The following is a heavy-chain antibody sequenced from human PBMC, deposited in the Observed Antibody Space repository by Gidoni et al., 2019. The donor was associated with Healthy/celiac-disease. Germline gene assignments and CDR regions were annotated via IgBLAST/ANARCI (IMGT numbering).Heavy chain of an antibody. V-gene: IGHV5-51*01. CDR2: IYPGDSDT. Sequence: EVQLVQSGAEVKKPGESLKISCKGSGYSFTSYWIGWVRQRPGKGLEWMGIIYPGDSDTRYSPSFQGQVTISADKSISTAYLQWSSLKASDTAMYYCARVRYCSSTSCSIFDYWGQGTLVTVSS. CDR1: GYSFTSYW. CDR3: ARVRYCSSTSCSIFDY. J-gene: IGHJ4*02. D-gene: IGHD2-2*01.